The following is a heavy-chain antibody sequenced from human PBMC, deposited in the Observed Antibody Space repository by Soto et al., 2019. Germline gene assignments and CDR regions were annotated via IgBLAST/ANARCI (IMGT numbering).Heavy chain of an antibody. Sequence: GGSLRLSCAASGFTLSSFAMSWVRQAPGKGLEWVSAISGSGGSTYYADSVKGRFTISRDNSKNTLYLQMNSLRAEDTAVYYCAKDERGAVAGSQFDYWGQGTLVTVSS. CDR1: GFTLSSFA. J-gene: IGHJ4*02. CDR2: ISGSGGST. CDR3: AKDERGAVAGSQFDY. D-gene: IGHD6-19*01. V-gene: IGHV3-23*01.